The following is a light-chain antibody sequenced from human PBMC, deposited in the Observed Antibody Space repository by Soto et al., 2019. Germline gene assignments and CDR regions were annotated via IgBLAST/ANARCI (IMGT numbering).Light chain of an antibody. V-gene: IGKV3-15*01. Sequence: EIEMTQSPATLSVSPGERATLSCRASQSVSSNLAWYQQKPGQAPRLLIYGASTRATGIPARFSGSGSGTEFTLTISSLQSEDFAVYYCQQYNNWVSFGGGTKVEI. CDR2: GAS. CDR1: QSVSSN. J-gene: IGKJ4*01. CDR3: QQYNNWVS.